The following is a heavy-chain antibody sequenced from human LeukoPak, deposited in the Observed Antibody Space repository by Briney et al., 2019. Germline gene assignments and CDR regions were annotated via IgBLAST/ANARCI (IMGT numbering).Heavy chain of an antibody. CDR1: GFTFSSYW. J-gene: IGHJ4*02. Sequence: GGSLRLSCAASGFTFSSYWMHWVRQAPGKGLVWVSRINSDGSSTSYADSVKGRFTISRDNAKNTLYLQMNSLRAEDTAVYYCARVSEQSGFDYWGQGTLVTVSS. V-gene: IGHV3-74*01. CDR3: ARVSEQSGFDY. CDR2: INSDGSST. D-gene: IGHD6-19*01.